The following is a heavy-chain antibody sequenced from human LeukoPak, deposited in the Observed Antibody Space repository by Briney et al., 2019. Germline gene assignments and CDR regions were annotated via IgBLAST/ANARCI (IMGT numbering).Heavy chain of an antibody. J-gene: IGHJ3*02. Sequence: GGSLRLSCAASGFTFSRYWMHWVRQAPGKGLVWVSRINSDGSSTNYADSVKGRFTISRDNAKKTLYMQMNSLRAEDTAVYYCARALGIADAFDIWGKGTMVTVSS. CDR1: GFTFSRYW. D-gene: IGHD1-14*01. CDR3: ARALGIADAFDI. V-gene: IGHV3-74*01. CDR2: INSDGSST.